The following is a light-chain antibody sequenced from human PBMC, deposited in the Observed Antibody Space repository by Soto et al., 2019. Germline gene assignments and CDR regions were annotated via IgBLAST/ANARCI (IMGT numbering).Light chain of an antibody. J-gene: IGKJ2*01. CDR1: QSISSY. CDR2: AAS. V-gene: IGKV1-39*01. CDR3: QQSYSTPYT. Sequence: DIQMTQSPSSLSASVGDRVTITCRASQSISSYLNWYQQKPGKAPKLLIYAASSLQSGVPSRFSGSGSGTDFTLTISSLQPEDFATYYCQQSYSTPYTCGQGTKGDIK.